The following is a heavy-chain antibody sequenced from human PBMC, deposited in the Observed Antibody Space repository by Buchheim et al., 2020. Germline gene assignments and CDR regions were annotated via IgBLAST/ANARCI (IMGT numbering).Heavy chain of an antibody. D-gene: IGHD3-9*01. V-gene: IGHV1-46*01. CDR3: AREAYYDILTGTPFDP. CDR1: GYTFTSYY. Sequence: QVQLVQSGAEVKKPGASVKVSCKASGYTFTSYYMHWVRQAPGQGLEWMGIINPSGGSTSYAQKFQGRGTMTRAPSKSTVYMELSSLRSEDTAVYYCAREAYYDILTGTPFDPWGQGTL. J-gene: IGHJ5*02. CDR2: INPSGGST.